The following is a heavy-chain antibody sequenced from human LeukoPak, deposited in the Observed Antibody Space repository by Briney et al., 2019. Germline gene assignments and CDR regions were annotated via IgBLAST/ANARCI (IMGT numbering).Heavy chain of an antibody. J-gene: IGHJ4*02. CDR1: GFTFSSYS. D-gene: IGHD6-6*01. V-gene: IGHV3-21*01. Sequence: GGSLRLSCAASGFTFSSYSMNWVRQAPGKGLEWVSSIGGSSSSIYYADSVKGRFTISRDNAKNSLYLQMNSLRAEDTAVYYCARDAFPYSSSSRDYFDYWGQGTLVTVSS. CDR2: IGGSSSSI. CDR3: ARDAFPYSSSSRDYFDY.